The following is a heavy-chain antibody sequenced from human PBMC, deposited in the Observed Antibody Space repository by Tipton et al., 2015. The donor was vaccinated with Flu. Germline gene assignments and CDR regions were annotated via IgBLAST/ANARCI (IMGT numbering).Heavy chain of an antibody. D-gene: IGHD2-21*01. CDR3: AREVGGVDCH. CDR2: IRDSGDYT. Sequence: SLRLSCTASGFTFSNYALTWVRQAPGKGLEWVSSIRDSGDYTYYADSVKGRFTISRDSSTNTLFLQMDSLRAEDTAVYYCAREVGGVDCHWGQGTLVTVSS. J-gene: IGHJ4*02. CDR1: GFTFSNYA. V-gene: IGHV3-23*01.